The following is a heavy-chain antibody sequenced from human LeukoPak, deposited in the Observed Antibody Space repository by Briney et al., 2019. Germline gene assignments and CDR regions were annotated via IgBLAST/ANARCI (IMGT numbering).Heavy chain of an antibody. Sequence: SGTLSLTCAVYGVFGGSFNAFLWSWIRQPPGKGLEWIGEIDRSGRTHYNPSLKSRVTISVDTSKNQFSLKLSSVTAADTAVYYCARDFPYYYGSGRRALDYWGQGTLVTVSS. J-gene: IGHJ4*02. D-gene: IGHD3-10*01. CDR3: ARDFPYYYGSGRRALDY. V-gene: IGHV4-34*01. CDR2: IDRSGRT. CDR1: GVFGGSFNAFL.